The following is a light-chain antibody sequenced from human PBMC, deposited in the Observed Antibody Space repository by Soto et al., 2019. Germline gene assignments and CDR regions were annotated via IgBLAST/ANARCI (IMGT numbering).Light chain of an antibody. V-gene: IGKV1-5*01. CDR3: QQYNSYPYT. J-gene: IGKJ2*01. CDR1: QSISNW. Sequence: DIQMTQSPSTLSASVGDRVTITYRASQSISNWLAWYQQKPGKAPKLLIYDASSLESGVPSRFSGSGSGTEFTLTISSLQPDDFATYYCQQYNSYPYTFGQGTKLEIK. CDR2: DAS.